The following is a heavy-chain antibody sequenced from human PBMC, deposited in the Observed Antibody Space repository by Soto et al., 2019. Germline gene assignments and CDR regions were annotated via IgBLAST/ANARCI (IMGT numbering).Heavy chain of an antibody. V-gene: IGHV4-61*01. D-gene: IGHD6-19*01. CDR1: GGSVSSGRFY. CDR2: IYYSGST. J-gene: IGHJ4*02. Sequence: LSLTCTVSGGSVSSGRFYWSWIRQPPGKGLEWIGYIYYSGSTKYNSSLRSRVTISVDTSKNQFSLKLTSVTAADTAVYYCARSGSGSGWLGGQGTLVTVSS. CDR3: ARSGSGSGWL.